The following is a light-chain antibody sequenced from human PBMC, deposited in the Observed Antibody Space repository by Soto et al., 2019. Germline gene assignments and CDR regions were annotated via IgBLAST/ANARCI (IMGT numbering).Light chain of an antibody. CDR2: NNN. CDR1: SSNIETNT. Sequence: QSALTQPPSASGTPGQRVTISCSGSSSNIETNTVDWYQHLPGTAPKVLIFNNNQRPSGVPDRFSGSKSGTSASLAISGLQSEEEADYYCAVWDDSLSGVVFGGGTKVAVL. CDR3: AVWDDSLSGVV. V-gene: IGLV1-44*01. J-gene: IGLJ2*01.